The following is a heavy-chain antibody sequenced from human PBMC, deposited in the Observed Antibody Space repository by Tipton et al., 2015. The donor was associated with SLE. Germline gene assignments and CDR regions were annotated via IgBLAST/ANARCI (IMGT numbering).Heavy chain of an antibody. J-gene: IGHJ6*02. CDR2: IYTSGST. V-gene: IGHV4-4*09. CDR3: ARGPLGSYCLNV. CDR1: GGSISGYY. Sequence: TLSLTCTVSGGSISGYYWSWIRQPPGKGLEWIGYIYTSGSTNYNPSLKSRVTISVDTSKNQFSLKLSSVTAADTAVYYCARGPLGSYCLNVWGQGTTVTVSS. D-gene: IGHD1-26*01.